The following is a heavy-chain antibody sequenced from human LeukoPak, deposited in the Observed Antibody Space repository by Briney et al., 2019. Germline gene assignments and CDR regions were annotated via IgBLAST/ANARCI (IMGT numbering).Heavy chain of an antibody. J-gene: IGHJ6*03. D-gene: IGHD6-6*01. CDR2: IYYSGST. Sequence: SETLSLTCTVSGGSISSYYWSWIRQPPGKGLEWIGYIYYSGSTNYNPSLKSRVTISVDTSKNQFSLKLSSVTAADTAVYYCARSAAARHYYYYYMDVWGKGTTVTVSS. CDR3: ARSAAARHYYYYYMDV. CDR1: GGSISSYY. V-gene: IGHV4-59*01.